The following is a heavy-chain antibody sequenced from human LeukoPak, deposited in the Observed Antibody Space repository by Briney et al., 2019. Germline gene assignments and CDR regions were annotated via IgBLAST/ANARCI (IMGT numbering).Heavy chain of an antibody. CDR3: ARESSDWFSDAFDI. CDR2: INQDGSEK. V-gene: IGHV3-7*01. CDR1: GFTFSSYW. Sequence: GGSLRLSCAASGFTFSSYWMSWVRQAPGKGLEWVANINQDGSEKYYVDSVKGRFTISRDNAKKSLYLQMNSLRAEDTAVYYCARESSDWFSDAFDIWGQGTVVTVSS. D-gene: IGHD6-19*01. J-gene: IGHJ3*02.